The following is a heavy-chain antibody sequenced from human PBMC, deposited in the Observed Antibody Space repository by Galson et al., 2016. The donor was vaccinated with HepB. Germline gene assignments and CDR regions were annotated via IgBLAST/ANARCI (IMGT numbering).Heavy chain of an antibody. V-gene: IGHV3-48*03. CDR3: ARGGYGGYFPREFDY. D-gene: IGHD5-12*01. Sequence: SLRLSCAASGFTFSSYEMSWVRQAPGKGLEWVSYISSSGSTIYYADSVKGRSTISRDNAKNSLYLQMNSLRAEDTAVYYCARGGYGGYFPREFDYWGQGTLVTVSS. CDR1: GFTFSSYE. J-gene: IGHJ4*02. CDR2: ISSSGSTI.